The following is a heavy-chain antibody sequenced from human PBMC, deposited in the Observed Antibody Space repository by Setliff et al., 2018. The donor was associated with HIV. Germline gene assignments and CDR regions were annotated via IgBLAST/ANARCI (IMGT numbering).Heavy chain of an antibody. V-gene: IGHV4-39*01. D-gene: IGHD3-22*01. Sequence: PSETLSLTCTVSGGSIKSSSDYWGWIRQPPGKGLEWIGTIYYSGSTYYNPSLKSRVTISVDTSKNQFSLKLSSVTAADTTVYYRARHSGLGGYYSPFDYWGPGTLVTVSS. J-gene: IGHJ4*02. CDR2: IYYSGST. CDR1: GGSIKSSSDY. CDR3: ARHSGLGGYYSPFDY.